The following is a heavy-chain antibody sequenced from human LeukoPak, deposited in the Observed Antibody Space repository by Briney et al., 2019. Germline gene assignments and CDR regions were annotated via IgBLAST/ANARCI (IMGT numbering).Heavy chain of an antibody. CDR3: AGIIAVAGFNY. CDR1: GFTFSNYE. D-gene: IGHD6-19*01. CDR2: ISSSGSTI. J-gene: IGHJ4*02. V-gene: IGHV3-48*03. Sequence: GGSLRLSCAASGFTFSNYEMNWVRQAPGKALEWLSYISSSGSTIDYADSVKGRFTISRDNAKNSLYLQMNSLRAEDTAVYYCAGIIAVAGFNYWGQGVLVTVSS.